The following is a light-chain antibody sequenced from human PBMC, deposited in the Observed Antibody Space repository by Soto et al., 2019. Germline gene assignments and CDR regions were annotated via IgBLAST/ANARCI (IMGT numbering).Light chain of an antibody. Sequence: DIQMTQSPSTLSASVGDRVTITCRASQSISDWLAWYQQKPVEAPKLLIYQASTLESGVPSRFSGSGSGTEFTLTISSLQPDDSATYYCQQYSTYSLWTFGQGTKVEI. J-gene: IGKJ1*01. CDR3: QQYSTYSLWT. V-gene: IGKV1-5*03. CDR2: QAS. CDR1: QSISDW.